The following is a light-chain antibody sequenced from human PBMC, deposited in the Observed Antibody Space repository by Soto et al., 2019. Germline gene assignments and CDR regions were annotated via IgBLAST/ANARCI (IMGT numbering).Light chain of an antibody. CDR1: SSDVGGYDY. Sequence: QSALAQPASVSGSPGQSITIPCTGTSSDVGGYDYVSWYQQHPGKAPKLMIYEVSNRPSGVSNRFSGSKSGNTASLTISGLXADDEADYYCSSYTSSSTLYVFGTGTKVTLL. V-gene: IGLV2-14*01. CDR3: SSYTSSSTLYV. J-gene: IGLJ1*01. CDR2: EVS.